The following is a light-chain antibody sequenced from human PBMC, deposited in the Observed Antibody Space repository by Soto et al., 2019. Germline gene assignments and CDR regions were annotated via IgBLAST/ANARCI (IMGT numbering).Light chain of an antibody. J-gene: IGKJ4*01. V-gene: IGKV3-15*01. CDR2: ATS. CDR1: QSVGNN. Sequence: EIVVTQSPATLSVSPGVRATLSCRASQSVGNNFAWYQQKPGQAPRLLIFATSTRATGVPARFSGSGSGTEFTLTICSLQSEDFAVYYCQQYGDWPLTFGGGAKVEIE. CDR3: QQYGDWPLT.